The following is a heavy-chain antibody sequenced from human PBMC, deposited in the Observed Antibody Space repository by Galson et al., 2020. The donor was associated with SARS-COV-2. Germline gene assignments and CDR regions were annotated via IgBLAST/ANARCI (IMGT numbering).Heavy chain of an antibody. CDR3: ARLYIEWLRDSPTSYYLYYGMDV. CDR1: GYTFSSYG. D-gene: IGHD3-3*01. CDR2: ISAFNGNV. Sequence: ASVKVSCTTSGYTFSSYGIGWVRQAPGQGLEWLGWISAFNGNVNYAQKLQGRVTMSTDAATSTAYMELRSLRSDDTAVYYCARLYIEWLRDSPTSYYLYYGMDVWGRGTTVTVSS. J-gene: IGHJ6*02. V-gene: IGHV1-18*01.